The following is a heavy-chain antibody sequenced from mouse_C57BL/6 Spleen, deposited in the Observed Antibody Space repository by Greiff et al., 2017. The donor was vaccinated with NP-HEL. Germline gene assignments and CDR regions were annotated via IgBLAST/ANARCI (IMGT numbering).Heavy chain of an antibody. CDR3: TTGSNYVFAY. CDR2: IAPEDGDT. V-gene: IGHV14-1*01. Sequence: VQLQQSGAELVRPGASVKLSCTASGFNITDYYMHWVKQRPEQGLEWIGRIAPEDGDTEYAPQFQGKATMTADTSSNTAYLQLSRLTSEDTAVYYCTTGSNYVFAYGGHGTLVTVSA. J-gene: IGHJ3*01. D-gene: IGHD2-5*01. CDR1: GFNITDYY.